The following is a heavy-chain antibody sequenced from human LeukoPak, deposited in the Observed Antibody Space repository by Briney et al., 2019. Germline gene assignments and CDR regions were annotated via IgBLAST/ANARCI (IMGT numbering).Heavy chain of an antibody. Sequence: ASVKVSCKASGYTFTGHYMHWVRQAPGQGLEWMGRINPNTGGTNYAQKFQASVTMTRDTSISTAYMELSRLRSDDTAVYYCARVGDGLNDAFDIWGQGTMVTVSS. V-gene: IGHV1-2*06. J-gene: IGHJ3*02. CDR2: INPNTGGT. CDR1: GYTFTGHY. D-gene: IGHD5-24*01. CDR3: ARVGDGLNDAFDI.